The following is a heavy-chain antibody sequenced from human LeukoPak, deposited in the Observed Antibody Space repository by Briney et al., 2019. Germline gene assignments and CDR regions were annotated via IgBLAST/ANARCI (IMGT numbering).Heavy chain of an antibody. D-gene: IGHD6-6*01. V-gene: IGHV5-51*01. Sequence: GESLKISCKGSGYSFTSYWIGWVRQRPGKGLEWMGIIYPGDSDSRYSPSFQGQVTISADKSISTAYLQWSSLKASDTAMYYCAILSSSSSLGYYYGMDVWGQGTTVTVSS. CDR1: GYSFTSYW. CDR2: IYPGDSDS. J-gene: IGHJ6*02. CDR3: AILSSSSSLGYYYGMDV.